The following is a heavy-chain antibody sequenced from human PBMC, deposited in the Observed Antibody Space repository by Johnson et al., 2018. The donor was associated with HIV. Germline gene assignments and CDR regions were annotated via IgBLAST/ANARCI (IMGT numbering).Heavy chain of an antibody. J-gene: IGHJ3*02. D-gene: IGHD3-22*01. CDR2: IYSGGRT. CDR3: ARERYYYDSSGSYNPHAFAI. CDR1: GFTVSSNY. V-gene: IGHV3-66*03. Sequence: VQLVESGGGLIQPGGSLRLSCAASGFTVSSNYMSWVRQAPGKGREWVSVIYSGGRTYYADSVKGRFTIRRDNAKNSLYLQMSSLRAGDTAVYYCARERYYYDSSGSYNPHAFAIWGQGTMVTVSS.